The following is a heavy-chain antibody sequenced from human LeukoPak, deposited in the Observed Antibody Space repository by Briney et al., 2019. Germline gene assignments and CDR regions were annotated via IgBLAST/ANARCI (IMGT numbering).Heavy chain of an antibody. D-gene: IGHD3-3*01. V-gene: IGHV3-21*04. CDR1: GYTFSSYS. CDR3: TRQLSEVWSGRTYYYYMDV. CDR2: ISSSSSYI. J-gene: IGHJ6*03. Sequence: PGGSLRLSCAASGYTFSSYSMNWVRQAPGKGLEWVSSISSSSSYIYYADSVKGRFTISRDDSKNTAYLQMNSLKTEDTAVYYCTRQLSEVWSGRTYYYYMDVWGKGTTVTVSS.